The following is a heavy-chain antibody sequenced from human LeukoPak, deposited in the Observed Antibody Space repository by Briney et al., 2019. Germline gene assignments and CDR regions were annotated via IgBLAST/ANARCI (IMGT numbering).Heavy chain of an antibody. CDR2: ISSSSRYI. Sequence: GGSLRLSCAASGFTFSSYSMDWVRQAPGKGLEWVSYISSSSRYIYYADSVRGRFTISRDNAENSLYLQMNGLRAEGTAVYYCVRDRGDSGWYIADFDHWGQGTLVTVSS. CDR3: VRDRGDSGWYIADFDH. D-gene: IGHD6-19*01. V-gene: IGHV3-21*01. CDR1: GFTFSSYS. J-gene: IGHJ4*02.